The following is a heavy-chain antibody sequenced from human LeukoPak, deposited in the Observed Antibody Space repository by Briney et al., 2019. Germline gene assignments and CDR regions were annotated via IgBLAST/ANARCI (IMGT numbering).Heavy chain of an antibody. CDR2: IYPGDSDT. D-gene: IGHD3-22*01. CDR3: ARSDSSGYSLFDY. V-gene: IGHV5-51*01. CDR1: GSIFTSYW. J-gene: IGHJ4*02. Sequence: GESLKISCKGSGSIFTSYWIGWVRQLPGKGLEWMGIIYPGDSDTRYSPSFQGQVTISADKSISTAYLQWSSLKASDTAMYYCARSDSSGYSLFDYWGQGTLVTVSS.